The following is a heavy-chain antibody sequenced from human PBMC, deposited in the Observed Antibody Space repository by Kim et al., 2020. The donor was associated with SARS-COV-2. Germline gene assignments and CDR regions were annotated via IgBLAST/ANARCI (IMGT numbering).Heavy chain of an antibody. CDR1: GGSFSGYY. CDR2: INHSGST. CDR3: ARAKDIVLMVYAPGGAFDI. J-gene: IGHJ3*02. D-gene: IGHD2-8*01. Sequence: SETLSLTCAVYGGSFSGYYWSWIRQPPGKGLEWIGEINHSGSTNYNPSLKSRVTISVDTSKNQFSLKLSSVTAADTAVYYCARAKDIVLMVYAPGGAFDIWGQGTMGTVSS. V-gene: IGHV4-34*01.